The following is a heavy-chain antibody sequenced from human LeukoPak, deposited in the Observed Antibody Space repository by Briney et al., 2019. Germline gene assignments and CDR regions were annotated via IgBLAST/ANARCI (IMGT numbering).Heavy chain of an antibody. CDR2: IGGGDRI. J-gene: IGHJ4*02. CDR1: GFSFRSYS. Sequence: GGSLRLSCAASGFSFRSYSMNWVRQSPGKGLEWISYIGGGDRIYYADSMRGRFTISRDNAKNSVYLQMNSLRAEDTAAYYCVRGGQGRDDYFDYWGQGTLVTVSS. CDR3: VRGGQGRDDYFDY. V-gene: IGHV3-48*04.